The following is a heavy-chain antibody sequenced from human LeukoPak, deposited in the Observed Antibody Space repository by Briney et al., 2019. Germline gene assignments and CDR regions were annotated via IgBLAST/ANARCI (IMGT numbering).Heavy chain of an antibody. CDR2: IYCSGST. CDR3: ARDSSGWYGGVDY. V-gene: IGHV4-59*01. D-gene: IGHD6-19*01. CDR1: GGSISSYY. J-gene: IGHJ4*02. Sequence: SETLSLTCTVSGGSISSYYWSWIRQPPGKGLEWIGYIYCSGSTNYNPSLKSRVTISVDTSKNQFSLKLSSVTAADTAVYYCARDSSGWYGGVDYWGQGTLVTVSS.